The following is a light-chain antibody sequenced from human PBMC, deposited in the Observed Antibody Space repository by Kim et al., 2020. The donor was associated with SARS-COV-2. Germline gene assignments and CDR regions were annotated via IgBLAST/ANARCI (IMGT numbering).Light chain of an antibody. CDR3: SSYAGSNRV. CDR1: SSDVSGYND. J-gene: IGLJ1*01. CDR2: EVS. Sequence: QSALTQPPSASGSPGQSVTISCTGTSSDVSGYNDVSWYQQHPGTAPKLMIYEVSKRPSGVPDRFSDSKSGNTASLTVSGLQAEDEADYYCSSYAGSNRVFGTGTKVTVL. V-gene: IGLV2-8*01.